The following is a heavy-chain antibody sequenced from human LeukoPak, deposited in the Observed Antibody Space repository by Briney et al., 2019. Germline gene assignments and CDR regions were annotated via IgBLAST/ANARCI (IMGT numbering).Heavy chain of an antibody. V-gene: IGHV3-20*04. D-gene: IGHD3-9*01. Sequence: GGSLRLSCAASGFTFDDYGMSWVRQAPGKGLEWVSGINWNGGSTGYVDSVKGRFTISRDNAKNSLYLQMNSLRAEDTAVYYCARVEDYDILTGFDYWGQGTLVTVSS. J-gene: IGHJ4*02. CDR1: GFTFDDYG. CDR3: ARVEDYDILTGFDY. CDR2: INWNGGST.